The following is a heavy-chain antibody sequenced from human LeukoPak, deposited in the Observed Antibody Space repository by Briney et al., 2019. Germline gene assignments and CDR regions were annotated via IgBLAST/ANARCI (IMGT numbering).Heavy chain of an antibody. V-gene: IGHV3-20*04. CDR3: ARGFSYYYYYYMDV. CDR1: GFTFDDYG. Sequence: GGSLRLSCAASGFTFDDYGMSWGREAPGKGLEWVSGINWNGGSTGYADSVKGRFTISRDNAKNSLYLQMNSLRAEDTALYYCARGFSYYYYYYMDVWGKGATVTVSS. CDR2: INWNGGST. J-gene: IGHJ6*03.